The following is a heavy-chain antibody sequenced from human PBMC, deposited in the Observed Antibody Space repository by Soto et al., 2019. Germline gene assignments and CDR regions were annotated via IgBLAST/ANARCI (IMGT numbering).Heavy chain of an antibody. CDR3: ARGGEFVDIVAREDYYYGMDV. D-gene: IGHD5-12*01. V-gene: IGHV3-23*01. J-gene: IGHJ6*02. Sequence: PGGSLRLSCAASGFTFSSYAMSWVRQAPGKGLEWVSAISGSGGSTYYADSVKGRFTISRDNSKNTLYLQMNSLRAEDTAVYYCARGGEFVDIVAREDYYYGMDVWGQGTTVTVSS. CDR2: ISGSGGST. CDR1: GFTFSSYA.